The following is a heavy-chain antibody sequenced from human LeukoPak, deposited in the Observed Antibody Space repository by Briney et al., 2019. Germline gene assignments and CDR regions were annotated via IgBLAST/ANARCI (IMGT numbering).Heavy chain of an antibody. CDR2: IRYDGSNK. D-gene: IGHD2-21*02. CDR3: AKGEGYCGGDCYEIDY. CDR1: GFTFSGYG. V-gene: IGHV3-30*02. J-gene: IGHJ4*02. Sequence: GGSLRLSCAASGFTFSGYGMHWVRQAPGKGLEWVAFIRYDGSNKYYADSVKGRFTISRDNSKNTLYLQMNSLRAEDTAVYYCAKGEGYCGGDCYEIDYWGQGTLVTVSS.